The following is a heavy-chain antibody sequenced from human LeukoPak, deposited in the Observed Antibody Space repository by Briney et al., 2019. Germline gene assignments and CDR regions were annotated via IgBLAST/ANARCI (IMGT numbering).Heavy chain of an antibody. CDR3: TRHLIDY. CDR1: GFSFSDAA. Sequence: GSLRLSCAASGFSFSDAAIHWVRQASGKGLEWVGRVRSRASDYATAYAASVKGRFTISRDESKNTAYLQMNSLRTEDTAVYYCTRHLIDYWGQGTLVTVSS. CDR2: VRSRASDYAT. J-gene: IGHJ4*02. V-gene: IGHV3-73*01.